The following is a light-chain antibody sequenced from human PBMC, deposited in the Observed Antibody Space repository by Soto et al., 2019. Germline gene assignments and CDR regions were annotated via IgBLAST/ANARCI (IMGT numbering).Light chain of an antibody. CDR2: AAS. V-gene: IGKV1-8*01. CDR1: HGVSNY. Sequence: AIRMTQSPSSLSASIGDRVTISCRASHGVSNYLAWYQQKPGKAPKALIYAASFLQSGVPSRFSGSGSGTDFSLTISFLQSEDFATYYCQHYYSYPYTFGQGTTLQMK. CDR3: QHYYSYPYT. J-gene: IGKJ2*01.